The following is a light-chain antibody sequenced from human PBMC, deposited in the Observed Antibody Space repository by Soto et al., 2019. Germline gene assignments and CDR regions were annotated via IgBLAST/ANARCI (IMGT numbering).Light chain of an antibody. V-gene: IGLV2-8*01. CDR2: EVV. Sequence: QSVLTQPPSASGSPGQSVTISCTGTKNDIGLYDFVSWYQHHPGKAPRLIIYEVVQRPSGVPDRFSGSKSGNTASLTVSGLQAADEADYFCKSYAGSNTYVLGSGTKDTVL. CDR3: KSYAGSNTYV. J-gene: IGLJ1*01. CDR1: KNDIGLYDF.